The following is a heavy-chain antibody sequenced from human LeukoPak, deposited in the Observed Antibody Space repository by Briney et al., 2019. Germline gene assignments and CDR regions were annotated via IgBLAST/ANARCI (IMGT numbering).Heavy chain of an antibody. V-gene: IGHV3-48*03. CDR1: GFIFSKDE. CDR3: ARDPTRFDA. J-gene: IGHJ5*02. CDR2: ISSNGNGI. Sequence: QTGGSLRLSCAASGFIFSKDEMNWVRQSPGKGLEWVAYISSNGNGIYYAVSVKGRFTISRDNTKNSLDLQMNSLRVDDTAIYYCARDPTRFDAWGQGILVTVSS. D-gene: IGHD1-26*01.